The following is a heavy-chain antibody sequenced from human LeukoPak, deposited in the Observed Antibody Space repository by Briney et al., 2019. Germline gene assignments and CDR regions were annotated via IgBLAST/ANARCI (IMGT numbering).Heavy chain of an antibody. CDR2: ISSSSTYI. Sequence: GRSLSLSCAASGFTFSGYSMNWVRQAPGKGLEWVSSISSSSTYISYADSVKGRFTISRDNAKNSLYLQMNSLRAEDTSVYYCARGDDVRAYYYGVDVWGQGTTVTVSS. V-gene: IGHV3-21*01. CDR1: GFTFSGYS. J-gene: IGHJ6*02. D-gene: IGHD1-1*01. CDR3: ARGDDVRAYYYGVDV.